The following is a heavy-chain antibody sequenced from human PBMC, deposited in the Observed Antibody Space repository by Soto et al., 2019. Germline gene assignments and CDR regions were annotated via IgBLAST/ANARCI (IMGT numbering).Heavy chain of an antibody. Sequence: GESLKISCKGSGYSFTSYWIGWVRQMPGKGLEWMGIIYPGDSDTRYSPSFQGQVTISADKSISTAYLQWSSLKASDTAMYYCARSTYSSGWYPYGVHVWGPGTTVTVSS. D-gene: IGHD6-19*01. CDR2: IYPGDSDT. J-gene: IGHJ6*02. V-gene: IGHV5-51*01. CDR1: GYSFTSYW. CDR3: ARSTYSSGWYPYGVHV.